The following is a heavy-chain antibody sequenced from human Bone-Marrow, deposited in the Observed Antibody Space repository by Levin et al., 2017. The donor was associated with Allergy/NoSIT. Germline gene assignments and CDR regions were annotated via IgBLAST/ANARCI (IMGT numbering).Heavy chain of an antibody. CDR1: GGSFSGYY. J-gene: IGHJ4*02. Sequence: SETLSLTCAVYGGSFSGYYWSWIRQPPGKGLEWIGEINHSGSTNYNPSLKSRVTISVDTSKNQFSLKLSSVTAADTAVYYCARGGGYGDYPRVWYYFDYWGQGTLVTVSS. D-gene: IGHD4-17*01. V-gene: IGHV4-34*01. CDR3: ARGGGYGDYPRVWYYFDY. CDR2: INHSGST.